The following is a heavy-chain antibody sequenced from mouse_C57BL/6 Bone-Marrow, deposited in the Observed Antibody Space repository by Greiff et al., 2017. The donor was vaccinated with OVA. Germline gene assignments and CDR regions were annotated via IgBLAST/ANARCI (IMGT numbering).Heavy chain of an antibody. V-gene: IGHV1-54*01. J-gene: IGHJ4*01. CDR2: INPGSGGT. Sequence: LEESGAELVRPGTSVKVSCKASGYAFTNYLIEWVKQRPGQGLEWIGVINPGSGGTNYNEKFKGKATLTADKSSSTAYMQLSSLTSEDSAVYFGARWGGSRPYYYAMDYWGQGTSVTVSS. D-gene: IGHD1-1*01. CDR1: GYAFTNYL. CDR3: ARWGGSRPYYYAMDY.